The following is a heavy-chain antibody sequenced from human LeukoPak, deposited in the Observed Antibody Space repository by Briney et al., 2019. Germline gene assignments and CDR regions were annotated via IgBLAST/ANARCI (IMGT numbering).Heavy chain of an antibody. CDR1: GFTFSSYS. J-gene: IGHJ4*02. CDR3: ARVGGGIVGATPDY. V-gene: IGHV3-21*01. CDR2: ISSSSSYI. Sequence: GGSLRLSCAASGFTFSSYSMNWVRQAPGKGLEWVSSISSSSSYIYYADSVKGRFTNSRDNAKNSLYLQMNSLRAEDTAVYYCARVGGGIVGATPDYWGQGTLVTVSS. D-gene: IGHD1-26*01.